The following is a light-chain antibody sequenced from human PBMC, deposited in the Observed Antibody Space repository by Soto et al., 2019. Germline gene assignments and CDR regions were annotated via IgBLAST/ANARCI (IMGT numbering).Light chain of an antibody. CDR2: DAS. V-gene: IGKV3-15*01. CDR3: QQYSAWWT. Sequence: EIVMTQSPATLSVSPGERATLSCRASQSVSSNLAWYQQKPGQAPRLLIYDASTRAPGIPARFSGSGSGTEFTLTISSLQSEDFAVYYCQQYSAWWTFGQGKTVEIK. J-gene: IGKJ1*01. CDR1: QSVSSN.